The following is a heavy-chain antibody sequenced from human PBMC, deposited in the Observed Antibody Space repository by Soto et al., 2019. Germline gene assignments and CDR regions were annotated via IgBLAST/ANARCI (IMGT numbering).Heavy chain of an antibody. CDR1: GDTFTTYY. Sequence: QVQLVQSGAEVKKPGTSVKISCKTSGDTFTTYYLQWVRQAPGRGLEWMGIINPDNGSTNHAHKLRGRVTMTRDTSPSTVYVDLTSVRSEDTAVYFCARGLGVGSGLRFQHWGQGTLVTVSS. CDR2: INPDNGST. CDR3: ARGLGVGSGLRFQH. J-gene: IGHJ1*01. D-gene: IGHD6-19*01. V-gene: IGHV1-46*04.